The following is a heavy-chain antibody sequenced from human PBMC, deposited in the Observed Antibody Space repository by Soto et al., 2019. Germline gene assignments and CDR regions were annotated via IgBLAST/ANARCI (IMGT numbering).Heavy chain of an antibody. CDR2: IYYSGST. CDR1: GGSISSSSYY. D-gene: IGHD2-2*01. V-gene: IGHV4-39*01. CDR3: ARMYCSSTSCSQPGTGWFDP. J-gene: IGHJ5*02. Sequence: QLQLQESGPGLVKPSETLSLTCTVSGGSISSSSYYWGWIRQPPGKGLEWIGSIYYSGSTYYNPSLKSRVTMSVDTSKNQFSLKLSSVTAADTAVYYCARMYCSSTSCSQPGTGWFDPWGQGTLVTVSS.